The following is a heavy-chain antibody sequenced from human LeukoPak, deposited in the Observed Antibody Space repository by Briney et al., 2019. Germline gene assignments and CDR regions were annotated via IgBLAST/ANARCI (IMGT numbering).Heavy chain of an antibody. D-gene: IGHD3-22*01. V-gene: IGHV3-23*01. Sequence: PGGSLRLSCAASGFTFSSHGMNWVRQAPGKGLEWVSGISPNGVITYYADSVKGRFTISRDNSKGTVYLQMNSLRAEDTAVYYCARGLAYNYDSSAYFLDYWGQGTLVTVSS. CDR3: ARGLAYNYDSSAYFLDY. CDR2: ISPNGVIT. J-gene: IGHJ4*01. CDR1: GFTFSSHG.